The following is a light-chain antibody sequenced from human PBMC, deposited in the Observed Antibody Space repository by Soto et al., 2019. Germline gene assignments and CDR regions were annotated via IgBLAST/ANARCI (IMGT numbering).Light chain of an antibody. CDR3: QDYNNWPTT. CDR2: GAS. V-gene: IGKV3-15*01. CDR1: QSVTSR. J-gene: IGKJ3*01. Sequence: EIVMTQSPATLSVYPGERATLSCRASQSVTSRLAWYQQKPGQAPRLLIYGASTRATGIPARFSGSGSGTEFTLTISSLQSEDFAVYYCQDYNNWPTTFGPGTKVDIK.